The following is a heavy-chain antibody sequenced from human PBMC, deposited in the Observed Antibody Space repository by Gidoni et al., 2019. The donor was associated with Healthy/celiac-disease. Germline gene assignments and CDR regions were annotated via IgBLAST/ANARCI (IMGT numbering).Heavy chain of an antibody. V-gene: IGHV4-31*02. Sequence: KGLEWIGYIYYSGSTYYNPSLKSRVTISVDTSKNQFSLKLSSVTAADTAVYYCARDRSYDSSGLDYWGPGTLVTFSS. CDR2: IYYSGST. D-gene: IGHD3-22*01. J-gene: IGHJ4*02. CDR3: ARDRSYDSSGLDY.